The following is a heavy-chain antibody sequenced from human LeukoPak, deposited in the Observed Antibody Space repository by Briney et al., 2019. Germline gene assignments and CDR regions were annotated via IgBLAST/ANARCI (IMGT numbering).Heavy chain of an antibody. CDR2: ISPTSSYM. CDR3: VRDADGGNSWFDT. D-gene: IGHD4-23*01. V-gene: IGHV3-21*04. J-gene: IGHJ5*02. CDR1: GFTFSGFY. Sequence: GGSLRLSCAASGFTFSGFYMNWVRQAPGKGLEWVSWISPTSSYMYYADSVKGRFTISRDNAKNSLYLQMNSLRAEDTALYYCVRDADGGNSWFDTWGQGTLVTVSS.